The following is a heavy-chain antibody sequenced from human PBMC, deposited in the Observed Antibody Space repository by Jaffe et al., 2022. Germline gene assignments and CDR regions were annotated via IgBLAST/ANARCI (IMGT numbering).Heavy chain of an antibody. J-gene: IGHJ6*03. CDR2: IRHDGSKT. D-gene: IGHD2-8*01. CDR1: GFNFGSFG. CDR3: AKDGEVTKQKDFYYYMDV. Sequence: QVQLEESGGGVVQRGGSLRLSCAASGFNFGSFGMHWVRQAPGKGLEWVTFIRHDGSKTYYADSVKGRFTISRDNSQNTLYLQMNSLRAEDTALYYCAKDGEVTKQKDFYYYMDVWGKGTTVTVSS. V-gene: IGHV3-30*02.